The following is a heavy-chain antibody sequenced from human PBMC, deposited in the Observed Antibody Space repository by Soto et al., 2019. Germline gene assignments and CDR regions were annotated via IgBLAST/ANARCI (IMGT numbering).Heavy chain of an antibody. V-gene: IGHV4-59*01. CDR1: GGSISSYY. J-gene: IGHJ4*02. Sequence: QVQLQESGPGLVKPSETLSLTCTVSGGSISSYYWSWIRQPPGKGLEWIGYIYYSGSTNYNPSLKSRVTISVDTSKNQFSLKLSSVTAADTAVYYCARASESSSSVFDYWGQGTLVTVSS. D-gene: IGHD6-6*01. CDR3: ARASESSSSVFDY. CDR2: IYYSGST.